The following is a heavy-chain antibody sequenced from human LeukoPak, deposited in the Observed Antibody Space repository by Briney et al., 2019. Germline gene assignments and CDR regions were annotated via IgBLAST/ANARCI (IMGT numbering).Heavy chain of an antibody. Sequence: GGSLRLSCAASGFTFSSYSMSWVRQASGKRLEWVSAISVSGGSTYYADSVKGRFTISRDNSKNTLYLQMNSLRAEDTAVYYCAKETVKGDFWSGYPPLYYFEYWGQGTLVTVSS. D-gene: IGHD3-3*01. CDR3: AKETVKGDFWSGYPPLYYFEY. CDR1: GFTFSSYS. J-gene: IGHJ4*02. V-gene: IGHV3-23*01. CDR2: ISVSGGST.